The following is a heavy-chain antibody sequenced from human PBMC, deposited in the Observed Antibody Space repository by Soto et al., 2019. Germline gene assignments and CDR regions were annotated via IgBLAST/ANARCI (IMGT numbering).Heavy chain of an antibody. V-gene: IGHV3-23*01. CDR1: GFTFSNYA. CDR2: ISGSGGST. D-gene: IGHD3-10*01. CDR3: AKDCSKGLRWFGVLDY. Sequence: EVQLLESGGGLVQPGGSLRLSCAASGFTFSNYAMSWVRQAPGKGLEWVSAISGSGGSTYYADSVKGRFTISRDNSKKTLYLQMNSLRAEDPGVYYCAKDCSKGLRWFGVLDYWGQGTLVTVSS. J-gene: IGHJ4*02.